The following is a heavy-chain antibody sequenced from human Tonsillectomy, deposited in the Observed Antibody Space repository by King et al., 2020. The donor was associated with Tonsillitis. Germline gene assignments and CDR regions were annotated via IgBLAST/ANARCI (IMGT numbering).Heavy chain of an antibody. Sequence: VQLQQWGAGLLKPSETLSLTCSVSGGSFSGYYWSWIRQPPGKGLEWIGEINHSGSTNYNPSLESRVTISVDTSKNRFSLKLSSVTAADTAVYYCARGGLVVVPTALTHWFDPWGQGTLVTVSS. CDR1: GGSFSGYY. V-gene: IGHV4-34*01. CDR2: INHSGST. D-gene: IGHD2-2*01. CDR3: ARGGLVVVPTALTHWFDP. J-gene: IGHJ5*02.